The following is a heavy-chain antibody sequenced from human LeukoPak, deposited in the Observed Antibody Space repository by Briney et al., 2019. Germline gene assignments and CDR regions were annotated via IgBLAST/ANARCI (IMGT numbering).Heavy chain of an antibody. J-gene: IGHJ4*02. CDR2: ISYDGSNK. V-gene: IGHV3-30*03. Sequence: GGSLRLSCAASGFTFSSYSIHWVRQAPGKGLEWVAVISYDGSNKYYADSVKGRFTISRDNSKNTLYLEMNSLRAEDTAVYYCARDRGKRQLWLTPFDYWGQGTLVTVSS. CDR1: GFTFSSYS. D-gene: IGHD5-18*01. CDR3: ARDRGKRQLWLTPFDY.